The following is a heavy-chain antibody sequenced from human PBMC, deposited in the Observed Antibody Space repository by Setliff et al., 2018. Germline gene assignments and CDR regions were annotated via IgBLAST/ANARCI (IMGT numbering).Heavy chain of an antibody. CDR3: AGGGGWIQLFDY. CDR2: IYYSGGT. V-gene: IGHV4-39*01. Sequence: LTCTVSGGSISTKNYYWGWIRQPPGKGLEWIGNIYYSGGTYYSPSLKSRVTISVDTSENQFSLKLNSVTAADTAVYYCAGGGGWIQLFDYWGLGTRVTVSS. CDR1: GGSISTKNYY. J-gene: IGHJ4*02. D-gene: IGHD5-18*01.